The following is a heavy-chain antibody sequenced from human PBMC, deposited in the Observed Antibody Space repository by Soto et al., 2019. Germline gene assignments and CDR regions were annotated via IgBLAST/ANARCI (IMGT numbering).Heavy chain of an antibody. CDR2: ISYDGSNK. Sequence: GGSLRLSCAASGFTFSSYAMHWVRQAPGKGLEWVAVISYDGSNKYYADSAKGRFTISRDNSKNTLYLQMNSLRAEDTAVYDCARGASGSYYYYCYGMDVWGQGTTVTVSS. J-gene: IGHJ6*02. D-gene: IGHD1-26*01. V-gene: IGHV3-30*04. CDR1: GFTFSSYA. CDR3: ARGASGSYYYYCYGMDV.